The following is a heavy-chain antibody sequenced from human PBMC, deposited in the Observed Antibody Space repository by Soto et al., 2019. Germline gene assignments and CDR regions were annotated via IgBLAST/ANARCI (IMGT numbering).Heavy chain of an antibody. Sequence: QVQLQESGPGLVRPSGALSVTCAVSGDSISRSHWWSWVRQSPGKGLEWIGEISHSGITNYNPSLKSRDTLSGDKSKNQLSLKLTSVTAADTAVYYCARVRYDRSGFDHWGQGTLVSVSS. CDR1: GDSISRSHW. CDR2: ISHSGIT. CDR3: ARVRYDRSGFDH. V-gene: IGHV4-4*02. D-gene: IGHD3-22*01. J-gene: IGHJ4*02.